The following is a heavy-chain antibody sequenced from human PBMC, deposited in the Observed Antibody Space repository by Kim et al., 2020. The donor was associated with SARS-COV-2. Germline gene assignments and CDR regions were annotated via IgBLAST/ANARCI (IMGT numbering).Heavy chain of an antibody. CDR3: AKDPVYGDYVFESGYYGMDV. D-gene: IGHD4-17*01. CDR1: GFTFSSYG. J-gene: IGHJ6*02. Sequence: GGSLRPSCAASGFTFSSYGMHWVRQAPGKGLEWVAVISYDGSNKYYADSVKGRFTISRDNSKNTLYLQMNSLRAEDTAVYYCAKDPVYGDYVFESGYYGMDVWGQGTTVTVSS. V-gene: IGHV3-30*18. CDR2: ISYDGSNK.